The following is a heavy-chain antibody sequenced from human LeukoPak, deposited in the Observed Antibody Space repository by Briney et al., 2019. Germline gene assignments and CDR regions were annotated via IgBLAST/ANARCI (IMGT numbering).Heavy chain of an antibody. J-gene: IGHJ4*02. V-gene: IGHV1-18*01. CDR2: ISAYGHT. D-gene: IGHD3-3*01. Sequence: ASVKVSCKTPGYTFSSYGITWVRQAPGQGLEWMGWISAYGHTKLARNLQARVTVTIDTSTTIAYMELRSLSSDDTAVYFCARETASGYLGFDFWGQGTLVTVSS. CDR3: ARETASGYLGFDF. CDR1: GYTFSSYG.